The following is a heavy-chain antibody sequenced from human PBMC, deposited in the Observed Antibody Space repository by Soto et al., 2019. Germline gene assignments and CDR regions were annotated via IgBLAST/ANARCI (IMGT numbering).Heavy chain of an antibody. CDR2: ISAYNGNT. CDR1: GYTFTSYG. Sequence: QVQLVQSGAEVKKPGASVKVSCKASGYTFTSYGISWVRQAPGQGLERMGWISAYNGNTNYAQKLQGRVTMTTDTSTSTAYMELRSLRADDTAVYYCARGGYYYDSSGPRVFDYWGQGTLVTVSS. CDR3: ARGGYYYDSSGPRVFDY. J-gene: IGHJ4*02. V-gene: IGHV1-18*01. D-gene: IGHD3-22*01.